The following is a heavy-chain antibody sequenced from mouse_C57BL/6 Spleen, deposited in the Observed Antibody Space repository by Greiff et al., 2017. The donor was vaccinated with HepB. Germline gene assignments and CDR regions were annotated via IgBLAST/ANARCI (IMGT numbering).Heavy chain of an antibody. V-gene: IGHV7-3*01. CDR3: ARDEAAQATFPYWYFDV. J-gene: IGHJ1*03. CDR2: IRNKANGYTT. D-gene: IGHD3-2*02. Sequence: EVQGVESGGGLVQPGGSLSLSCAASGFTFTDYYMSWVRQPPGKALEWLGFIRNKANGYTTEYSASVKGRFTISRDNSQSILYLQMNALRAEDSATYYCARDEAAQATFPYWYFDVWGTGTTVTVSS. CDR1: GFTFTDYY.